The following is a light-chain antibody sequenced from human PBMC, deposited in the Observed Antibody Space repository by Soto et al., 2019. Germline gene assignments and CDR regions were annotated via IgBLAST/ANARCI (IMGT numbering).Light chain of an antibody. CDR2: DVA. CDR1: GNDIHDYNY. V-gene: IGLV2-14*03. Sequence: QSALTQPASVSGSPGQSITISCTGTGNDIHDYNYVSWYQQHPGKAPKLMIYDVASRPSGVSDRFSGSKSANTASLTISGLQAEDEAYYYCSSYSTDSSVFGGGTKVTVL. CDR3: SSYSTDSSV. J-gene: IGLJ2*01.